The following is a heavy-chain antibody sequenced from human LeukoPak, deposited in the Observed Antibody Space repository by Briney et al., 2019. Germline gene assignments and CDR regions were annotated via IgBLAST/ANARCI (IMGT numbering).Heavy chain of an antibody. V-gene: IGHV4-31*03. CDR1: GGSISSGGYY. J-gene: IGHJ4*02. CDR2: IYYSGST. D-gene: IGHD5-18*01. Sequence: SETLSLTCTVSGGSISSGGYYWSWIRQHPGKGLEWIGYIYYSGSTYYNPSLKSRVTITVDTSKNQFSLKLSSVTAADTAVYYCARGQWTQLWLFDYWGQGTLVTVSS. CDR3: ARGQWTQLWLFDY.